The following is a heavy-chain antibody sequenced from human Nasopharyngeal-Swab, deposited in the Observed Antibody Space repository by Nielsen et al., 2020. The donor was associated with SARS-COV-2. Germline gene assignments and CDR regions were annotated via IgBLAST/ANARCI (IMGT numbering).Heavy chain of an antibody. CDR2: VFHNGAV. CDR3: AKELRFTSMSSEGGY. J-gene: IGHJ4*02. D-gene: IGHD3-16*01. Sequence: WIRQPPGKGLEWIGTVFHNGAVQYSPSLQSRVTVSIDTSKNQFSLRLTSVTAADTAVYYCAKELRFTSMSSEGGYWGLGSLVTVSS. V-gene: IGHV4-38-2*02.